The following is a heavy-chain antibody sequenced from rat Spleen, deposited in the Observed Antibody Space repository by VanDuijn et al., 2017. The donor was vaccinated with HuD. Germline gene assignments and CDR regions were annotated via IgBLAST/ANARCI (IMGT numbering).Heavy chain of an antibody. CDR1: GFTFSGSG. D-gene: IGHD1-11*01. CDR2: ISFDGSST. J-gene: IGHJ2*01. V-gene: IGHV5-29*01. CDR3: ARRYDFDY. Sequence: EVQLVESGGGLVQPGRSLKLSCAASGFTFSGSGMAWVRQSPTKGLEWVTTISFDGSSTYYRDSVKVRFTISRDNAKITLYLQMDSLRSEDTATYYCARRYDFDYWGQGVMVTVSS.